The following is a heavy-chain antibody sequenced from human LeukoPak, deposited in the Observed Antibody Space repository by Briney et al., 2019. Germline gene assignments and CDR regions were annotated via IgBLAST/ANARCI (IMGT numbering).Heavy chain of an antibody. J-gene: IGHJ4*02. Sequence: PGGSLRLSCEASKFIIGNYFMSWVRQAPGKGLEWVANIGQDGSEKNYVDSVKGRFTISRDNARNSVYLQMNSLRAEDTAIYYCVRIGLEPGPRHYWGQGTLVTVSS. CDR3: VRIGLEPGPRHY. CDR1: KFIIGNYF. V-gene: IGHV3-7*01. D-gene: IGHD1-14*01. CDR2: IGQDGSEK.